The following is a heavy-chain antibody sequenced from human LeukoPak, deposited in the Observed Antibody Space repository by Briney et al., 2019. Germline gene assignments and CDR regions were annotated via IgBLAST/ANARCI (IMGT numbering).Heavy chain of an antibody. V-gene: IGHV3-7*03. CDR3: AKDRENYYGSGSYLQGYNY. CDR1: GFTFSSYW. Sequence: GGSLRLSCAASGFTFSSYWMSWVRQAPGKGLEWVANIKQDGSEKYYVDSVKGRLTISRDNAKNSLYLQMNSLRAEDTAVYYCAKDRENYYGSGSYLQGYNYWGQGTLVTVSS. D-gene: IGHD3-10*01. CDR2: IKQDGSEK. J-gene: IGHJ4*02.